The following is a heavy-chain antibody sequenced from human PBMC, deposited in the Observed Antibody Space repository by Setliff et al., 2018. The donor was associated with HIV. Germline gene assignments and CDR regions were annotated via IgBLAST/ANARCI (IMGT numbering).Heavy chain of an antibody. D-gene: IGHD6-19*01. V-gene: IGHV4-34*01. CDR1: GGSFSDYY. CDR3: ARGRTQWPNYNYFDP. J-gene: IGHJ5*02. CDR2: INHSGST. Sequence: PSETLSLTCAVYGGSFSDYYWSWIRQPPGKGLEWIGEINHSGSTNYNPSLKSRVTISVDTSKSQFSLKLSSLTAADTAVYYCARGRTQWPNYNYFDPWGLGTLVTVSS.